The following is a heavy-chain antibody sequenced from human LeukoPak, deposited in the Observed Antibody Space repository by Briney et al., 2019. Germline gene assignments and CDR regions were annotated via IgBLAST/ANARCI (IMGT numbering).Heavy chain of an antibody. V-gene: IGHV3-66*02. CDR3: ARGPGYDGIDY. J-gene: IGHJ4*02. CDR1: GFTVSSNY. Sequence: PGGSLRLSCAASGFTVSSNYMSRVRQAPGKGLEWVSVIYSGGSTYYADSVKGRFTISRDNSKNTLCLQMNSLRAEDTAVYYCARGPGYDGIDYWGQGTLVTVSS. CDR2: IYSGGST. D-gene: IGHD3-22*01.